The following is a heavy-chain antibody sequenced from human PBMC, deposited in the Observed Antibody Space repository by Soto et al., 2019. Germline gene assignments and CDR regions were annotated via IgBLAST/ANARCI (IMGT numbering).Heavy chain of an antibody. CDR3: AKTEGLGYYDSSGNYLFDY. D-gene: IGHD3-22*01. Sequence: GGSLRLSCVASGFTFSSYAMHWVRQAPGKGLEWVALISYDGSNKFYADSVKGRFTISRDNSKSTLFLQMNSLRAEDTAVFYCAKTEGLGYYDSSGNYLFDYWGQGT. V-gene: IGHV3-30*18. CDR1: GFTFSSYA. CDR2: ISYDGSNK. J-gene: IGHJ4*02.